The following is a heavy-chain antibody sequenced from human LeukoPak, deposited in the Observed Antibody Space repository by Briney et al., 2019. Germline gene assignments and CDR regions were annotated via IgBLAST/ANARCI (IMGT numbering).Heavy chain of an antibody. CDR1: GGSLSSDDNF. CDR2: IYNTGSA. J-gene: IGHJ4*02. D-gene: IGHD3-10*01. CDR3: ARRYYGSYYFDY. V-gene: IGHV4-30-4*01. Sequence: SQTLSLTCTVSGGSLSSDDNFWRWVRQPPGRGLGWIGYIYNTGSAYYNASLKSRVRISVDTSNNQFTLKLSSVTAADTAVYFCARRYYGSYYFDYWGQGTLVTVSS.